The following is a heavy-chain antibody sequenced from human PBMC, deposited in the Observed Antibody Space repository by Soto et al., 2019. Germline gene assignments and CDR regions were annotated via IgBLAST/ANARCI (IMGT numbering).Heavy chain of an antibody. D-gene: IGHD2-2*01. CDR3: ARDRGVPAATKLFYYYYGMDV. CDR2: IYYSGST. Sequence: SETLSLTCTVSGGSISSGGYYWSWIRQHPGKGLEWIGYIYYSGSTYYNPSLKSRVTISVDTSKNQFSLKLTSVTAADTAVYYCARDRGVPAATKLFYYYYGMDVWGQGTTVTVSS. V-gene: IGHV4-31*03. CDR1: GGSISSGGYY. J-gene: IGHJ6*02.